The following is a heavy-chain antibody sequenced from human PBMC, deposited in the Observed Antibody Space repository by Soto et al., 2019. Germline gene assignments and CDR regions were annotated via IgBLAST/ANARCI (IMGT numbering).Heavy chain of an antibody. D-gene: IGHD3-3*01. J-gene: IGHJ6*01. V-gene: IGHV1-69*06. CDR3: ATRRQSFYFSGLDV. Sequence: SVKVAWKASGDTFSSSSINWVRQAPGQGLEWLGGLIPSFGPANYAQKFQGRVTITADKDTKTAYMELSSLGSEDTAIYYCATRRQSFYFSGLDV. CDR2: LIPSFGPA. CDR1: GDTFSSSS.